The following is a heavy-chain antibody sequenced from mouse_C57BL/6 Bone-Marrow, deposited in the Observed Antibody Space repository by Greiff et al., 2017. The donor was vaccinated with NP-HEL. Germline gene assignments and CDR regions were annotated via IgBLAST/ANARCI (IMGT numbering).Heavy chain of an antibody. CDR2: IDPSDSYT. D-gene: IGHD2-3*01. Sequence: QVQLQQPGAELVKPGASVKLSCKASGYTFTSYWMQWVKQRPGQGLEWIGEIDPSDSYTNSNQKFKGKATLTVDTSSSTAYMQLSSLTSEDSAVYYCAIDGYYPDYWGQGTTLTVSS. CDR3: AIDGYYPDY. CDR1: GYTFTSYW. J-gene: IGHJ2*01. V-gene: IGHV1-50*01.